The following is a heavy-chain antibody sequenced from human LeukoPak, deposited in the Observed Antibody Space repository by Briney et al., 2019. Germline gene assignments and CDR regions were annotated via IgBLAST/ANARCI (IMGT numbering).Heavy chain of an antibody. Sequence: PSQTLSLTCTVSGGSISSGTYYWSWIRQPAGKGLEWIGRIYTSGSTNYNPSLKSRVTISVDTSKNQFSLKLSSVTAADTAVYYCAGTDLVGATDYWGQGTLVTVSS. D-gene: IGHD1-26*01. CDR1: GGSISSGTYY. CDR3: AGTDLVGATDY. J-gene: IGHJ4*02. V-gene: IGHV4-61*02. CDR2: IYTSGST.